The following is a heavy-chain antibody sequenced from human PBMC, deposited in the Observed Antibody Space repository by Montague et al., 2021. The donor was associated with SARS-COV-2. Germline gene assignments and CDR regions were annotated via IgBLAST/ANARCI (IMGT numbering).Heavy chain of an antibody. CDR2: IFGSGAGT. CDR1: GFAFNNFA. V-gene: IGHV3-23*01. D-gene: IGHD6-19*01. Sequence: SLRLSCAASGFAFNNFAMTWVRQPPGKGLEWVSSIFGSGAGTYYADSMKGRFTISRDNSRNTLYLQMNSLRAEDTAKYYCAKQPGAGAVVYWYFDLWGRGTVVSVSS. CDR3: AKQPGAGAVVYWYFDL. J-gene: IGHJ2*01.